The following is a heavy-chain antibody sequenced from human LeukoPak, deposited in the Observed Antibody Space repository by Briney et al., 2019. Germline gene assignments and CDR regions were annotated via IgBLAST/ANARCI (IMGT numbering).Heavy chain of an antibody. CDR2: ISYDGSNK. Sequence: GGSLRLSCAASGFTFSSYAMHWVRQAPGKGLEWVAVISYDGSNKYYADSVKGRFTISRDNAKNSLHLQMNSLRAEDTAVYYCARVNRPQPYFDYWGQGTLVTVSS. CDR1: GFTFSSYA. D-gene: IGHD2/OR15-2a*01. CDR3: ARVNRPQPYFDY. J-gene: IGHJ4*02. V-gene: IGHV3-30-3*01.